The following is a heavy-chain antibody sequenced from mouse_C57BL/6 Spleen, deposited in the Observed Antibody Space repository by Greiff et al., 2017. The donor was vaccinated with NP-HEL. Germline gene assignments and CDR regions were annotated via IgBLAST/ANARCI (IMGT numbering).Heavy chain of an antibody. CDR2: ISSFSSTN. D-gene: IGHD4-1*01. V-gene: IGHV5-17*01. CDR3: ARGTGRGGDY. Sequence: EVQLVESGGGLVPPFCSLNLSCAYSFFPFLSSFLPFFLPSPSPVLAWVASISSFSSTNYDADTVKGRFTISRDNAKNTLFLQMTSLRSEDTAMYYCARGTGRGGDYGGQGTTLTVSS. J-gene: IGHJ2*01. CDR1: FFPFLSSF.